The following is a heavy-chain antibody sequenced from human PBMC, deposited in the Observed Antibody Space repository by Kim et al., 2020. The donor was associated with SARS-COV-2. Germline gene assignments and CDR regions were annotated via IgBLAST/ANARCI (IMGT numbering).Heavy chain of an antibody. D-gene: IGHD6-13*01. V-gene: IGHV3-23*01. J-gene: IGHJ4*02. CDR3: AKCDSSTVGAIDY. Sequence: ADTVKGRFTISSDNSKNTLYLQMNSLRAEDTAVYYCAKCDSSTVGAIDYWGQGTLVTVSS.